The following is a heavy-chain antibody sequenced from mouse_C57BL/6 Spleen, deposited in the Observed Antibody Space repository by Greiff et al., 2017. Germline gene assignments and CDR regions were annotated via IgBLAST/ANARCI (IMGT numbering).Heavy chain of an antibody. CDR2: IYPGDGDT. Sequence: QVQLQQSGAELVKPGASVKISCKASGYAFSSYWMNWVKQRPGKGLEWIGQIYPGDGDTNYNGKFKGKATLTADKSSSTAYMQLSSLTSEDSAVYFCARSYYDGYSAWFAYWGQGTLVTVSA. V-gene: IGHV1-80*01. CDR3: ARSYYDGYSAWFAY. J-gene: IGHJ3*01. CDR1: GYAFSSYW. D-gene: IGHD2-3*01.